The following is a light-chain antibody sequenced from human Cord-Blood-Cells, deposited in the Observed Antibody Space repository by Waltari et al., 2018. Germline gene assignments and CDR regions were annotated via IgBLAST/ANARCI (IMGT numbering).Light chain of an antibody. CDR2: EDS. J-gene: IGLJ2*01. Sequence: SYELTQPPSVSVSPGQTARITCSGDALPKKYAYWYQQKSGQAPVLVIYEDSKRPSGIPERFSGSSSGTMATVTISGAQVEDEADYYCYSTDSSGVVFGGGTKLTVL. V-gene: IGLV3-10*01. CDR1: ALPKKY. CDR3: YSTDSSGVV.